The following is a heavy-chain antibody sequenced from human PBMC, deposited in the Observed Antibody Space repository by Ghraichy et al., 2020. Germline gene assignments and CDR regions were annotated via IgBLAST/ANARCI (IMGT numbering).Heavy chain of an antibody. CDR1: GITFSSYV. V-gene: IGHV3-23*01. J-gene: IGHJ6*02. CDR2: ITDSGGNT. CDR3: AKDDVKSGSYSYAMEV. Sequence: GGSLRLSCAASGITFSSYVMSWVRQAPGKGLEWISDITDSGGNTFYADSVKGRFTISRDNSKNTLYLQMNSLRAEDTAVYYCAKDDVKSGSYSYAMEVWGQGTTVTVSS. D-gene: IGHD3-10*01.